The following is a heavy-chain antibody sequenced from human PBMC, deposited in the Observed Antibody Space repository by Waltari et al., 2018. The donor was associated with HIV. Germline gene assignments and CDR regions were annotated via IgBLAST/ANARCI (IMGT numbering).Heavy chain of an antibody. Sequence: EVQFLESGGGLVRQGGSLRPSCLASGFHLEMYAIAWVLHAPGKGLEWVSSISRSASATYYADSVKGRATISRDNSMDMLSLHINSLTVDDAAVYHCVTSGYNFVEFGHRLDFWGRGILVTVS. CDR2: ISRSASAT. CDR3: VTSGYNFVEFGHRLDF. CDR1: GFHLEMYA. V-gene: IGHV3-23*01. J-gene: IGHJ4*02. D-gene: IGHD5-18*01.